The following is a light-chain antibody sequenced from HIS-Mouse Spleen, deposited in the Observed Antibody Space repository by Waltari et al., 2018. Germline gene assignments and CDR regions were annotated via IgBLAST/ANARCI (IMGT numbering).Light chain of an antibody. J-gene: IGLJ3*02. V-gene: IGLV6-57*02. CDR3: QSYDSSNWV. CDR2: EDN. CDR1: SGSIASNN. Sequence: NFMLTQPHSVSESPGKTVTISCTGSSGSIASNNVQWYQQRPGSAPTTVIYEDNQSPSGVPDRFSGSIDSSSNSASLTISGLKTEDEADYYCQSYDSSNWVFGGGTKLTVL.